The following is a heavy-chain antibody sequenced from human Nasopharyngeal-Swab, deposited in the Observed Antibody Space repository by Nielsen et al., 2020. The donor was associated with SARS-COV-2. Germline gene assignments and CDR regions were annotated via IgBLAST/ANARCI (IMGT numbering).Heavy chain of an antibody. J-gene: IGHJ3*02. Sequence: VRQASGKGLEWVSLISGDGGSTYYADSVKGRFTISRDNSKNSLYLQMNSLRTEDTALYYCAKVLTPVVTPDEDIWGQGTMVTVSS. CDR3: AKVLTPVVTPDEDI. CDR2: ISGDGGST. V-gene: IGHV3-43*02. D-gene: IGHD4-23*01.